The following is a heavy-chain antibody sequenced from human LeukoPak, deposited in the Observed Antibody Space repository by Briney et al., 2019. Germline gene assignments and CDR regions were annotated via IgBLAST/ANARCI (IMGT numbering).Heavy chain of an antibody. CDR3: AKALDYGYYYYYYMDV. V-gene: IGHV3-30*02. J-gene: IGHJ6*03. CDR2: IRYDGSNK. D-gene: IGHD4-17*01. CDR1: GFTFSSYG. Sequence: GGSLRLSCAASGFTFSSYGMHWVRQAPGKGLEWVAFIRYDGSNKYYADSVKGRFTIPRDNSKNTLYLQMNSLRAEDTAVYYCAKALDYGYYYYYYMDVWGKGTTVTVSS.